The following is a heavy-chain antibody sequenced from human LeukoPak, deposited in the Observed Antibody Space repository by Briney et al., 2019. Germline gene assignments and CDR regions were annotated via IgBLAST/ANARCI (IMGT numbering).Heavy chain of an antibody. J-gene: IGHJ4*02. CDR3: ARALDILTGTFDY. D-gene: IGHD3-9*01. CDR1: GGSFSGYY. Sequence: PETLSLTCAVYGGSFSGYYWSWIRQPPGKGLEWIGEINHSGSTNYNPSLKSRVTISVDTSKNQFPLKLSSVTAADTAVYYCARALDILTGTFDYWGQGTLVTVSS. V-gene: IGHV4-34*01. CDR2: INHSGST.